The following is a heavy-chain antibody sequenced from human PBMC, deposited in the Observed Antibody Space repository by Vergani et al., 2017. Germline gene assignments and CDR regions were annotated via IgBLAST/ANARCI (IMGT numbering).Heavy chain of an antibody. J-gene: IGHJ4*02. D-gene: IGHD6-25*01. CDR2: IGTAGDT. CDR3: ARRYSSAPALDY. CDR1: GFTFSTYD. Sequence: EVQLVESGGGLVQPGGSLRLSCAASGFTFSTYDMHWVRQATGKGLEWVSAIGTAGDTDYPGSVKGRFTISRENAKNSLYLQMNGLRAGDTAVYYCARRYSSAPALDYWGQGTLVTVSS. V-gene: IGHV3-13*01.